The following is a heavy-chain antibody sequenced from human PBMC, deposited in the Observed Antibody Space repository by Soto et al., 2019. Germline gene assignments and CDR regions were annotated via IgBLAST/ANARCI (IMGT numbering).Heavy chain of an antibody. V-gene: IGHV1-69*01. D-gene: IGHD6-6*01. CDR2: IIPIFGTA. CDR1: GYTFTSYD. CDR3: ASSESGYSSSPFDY. J-gene: IGHJ4*02. Sequence: QVQLVQSGAEVKKPGASVKVSCKASGYTFTSYDISWVRQAPGQGLEWMGGIIPIFGTANYAQKFQGRVTITADESTSTAYMELSSLRSEDTAVYYCASSESGYSSSPFDYWGQGTLVTVSS.